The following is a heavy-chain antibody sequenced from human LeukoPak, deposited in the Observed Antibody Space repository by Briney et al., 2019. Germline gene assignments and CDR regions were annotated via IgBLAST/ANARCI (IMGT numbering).Heavy chain of an antibody. CDR3: ARGDGKFGSGYY. V-gene: IGHV3-48*02. J-gene: IGHJ4*02. CDR2: ISSSSSII. CDR1: GFTFDNYA. Sequence: GGSLRLSCAASGFTFDNYAMSWVRQAPGKGLEWVSYISSSSSIIFYADSVKGRFTISRDNAKNSLYLQMDSLRDEDTAVYYCARGDGKFGSGYYWGQGTLVTVSS. D-gene: IGHD3-10*01.